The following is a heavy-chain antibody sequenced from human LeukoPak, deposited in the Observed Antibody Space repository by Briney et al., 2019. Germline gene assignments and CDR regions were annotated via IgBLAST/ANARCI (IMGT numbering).Heavy chain of an antibody. Sequence: ASVKVSCKASGYTFTGYYMHWVRQAPGQGLGWMGWINPNSGGTNYAQKFQGRVTMTRDTSISTAYMELSRLRSDDTAVYYCARVLVPAAMNWFDPWGQGTLVTVSS. J-gene: IGHJ5*02. D-gene: IGHD2-2*01. V-gene: IGHV1-2*02. CDR2: INPNSGGT. CDR3: ARVLVPAAMNWFDP. CDR1: GYTFTGYY.